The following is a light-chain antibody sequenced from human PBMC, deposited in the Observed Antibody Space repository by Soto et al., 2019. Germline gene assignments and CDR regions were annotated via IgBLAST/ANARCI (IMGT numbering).Light chain of an antibody. CDR1: QSVRSN. V-gene: IGKV3-15*01. CDR3: QQYHISPPDT. Sequence: EIVMTQSPATLSVSPGERATLSFRASQSVRSNLAWYQQKPGQAPRLLIYGASTRATGIPARFNGSGSGTDFTLTISSLQSEDFAVYYCQQYHISPPDTFGQGTKLEIK. J-gene: IGKJ2*01. CDR2: GAS.